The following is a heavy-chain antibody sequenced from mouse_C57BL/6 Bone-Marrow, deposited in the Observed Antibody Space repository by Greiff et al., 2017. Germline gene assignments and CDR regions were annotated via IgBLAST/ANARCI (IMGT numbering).Heavy chain of an antibody. D-gene: IGHD2-4*01. Sequence: LVKPGASVKISCKALGYTFTDSSLTWWNQSHGKGLEWIGDINLNNGDISSNQKFTGKATLTVDKSSSTAYMALRSLTSEDSAVYYCARDDYDGAYWGQGTLVTVSA. CDR3: ARDDYDGAY. V-gene: IGHV1-26*01. J-gene: IGHJ3*01. CDR1: GYTFTDSS. CDR2: INLNNGDI.